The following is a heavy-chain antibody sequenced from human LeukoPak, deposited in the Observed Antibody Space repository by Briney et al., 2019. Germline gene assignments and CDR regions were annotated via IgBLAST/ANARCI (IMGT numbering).Heavy chain of an antibody. D-gene: IGHD1-7*01. Sequence: GGSLRLSCAASGFTFSSYAMSWVRQAPGKGLEWVSAISGSGGSTYYADSVKGRFTISRDNSKNTLYLQMNSLRAEDTAVYYCAKAPLAGTALYLDYWGQGTLVTVSS. J-gene: IGHJ4*02. CDR1: GFTFSSYA. V-gene: IGHV3-23*01. CDR3: AKAPLAGTALYLDY. CDR2: ISGSGGST.